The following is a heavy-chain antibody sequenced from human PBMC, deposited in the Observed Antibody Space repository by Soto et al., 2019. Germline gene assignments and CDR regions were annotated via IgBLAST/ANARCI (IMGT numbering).Heavy chain of an antibody. J-gene: IGHJ3*02. V-gene: IGHV3-48*01. CDR3: ARGFLGSGWYIGAFDI. CDR2: ISSSSSTI. D-gene: IGHD6-19*01. CDR1: GFTFSSYS. Sequence: PGGSLRLSCAASGFTFSSYSMNWVRQAPGKGLEWVSYISSSSSTIYYADSVKGRFTISRDNAKNSLYLQMNSLRAEDTAVYYCARGFLGSGWYIGAFDIWGQGTMVTVSS.